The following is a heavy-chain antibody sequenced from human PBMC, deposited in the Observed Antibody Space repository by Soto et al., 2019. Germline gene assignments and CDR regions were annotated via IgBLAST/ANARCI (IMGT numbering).Heavy chain of an antibody. D-gene: IGHD3-9*01. J-gene: IGHJ5*02. CDR2: IIPILGKT. Sequence: VKVSCKASGYTFTSYGISWVRQAPGQGLEWMGWIIPILGKTNYAQKFQGRVTITTDKSTSTAYMELSSLRSEDTAVYYCARGRADLTGYYNVSWFDPWGQGTLVTVSS. CDR1: GYTFTSYG. CDR3: ARGRADLTGYYNVSWFDP. V-gene: IGHV1-69*10.